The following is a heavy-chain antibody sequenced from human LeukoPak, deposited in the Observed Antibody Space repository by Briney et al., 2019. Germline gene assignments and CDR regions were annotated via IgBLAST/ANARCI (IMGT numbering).Heavy chain of an antibody. V-gene: IGHV4-34*01. CDR3: ARGFGIFYYFDH. Sequence: SETLSLTCAVYGGSFSGYYWSWIRQPPGKGLEWIGEINHSGSTNYNPSLKSRVTISVDTSKNQFSLKLSSVTAADTAVYYCARGFGIFYYFDHWGQGTLVPVSS. D-gene: IGHD3-9*01. CDR2: INHSGST. CDR1: GGSFSGYY. J-gene: IGHJ4*02.